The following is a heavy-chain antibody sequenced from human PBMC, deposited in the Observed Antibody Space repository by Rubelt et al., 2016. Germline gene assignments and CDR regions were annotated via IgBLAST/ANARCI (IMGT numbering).Heavy chain of an antibody. CDR3: ARGGTNIASRPNFDW. Sequence: QVQLQQWGAGLLRPSETLSLTCAVYGGSFSGFYWSWIRHSPGKGLEWIGELNHSGFANYNPSLKSRVTMSVDTPKNPLSLKVNFVPAADTAVYYCARGGTNIASRPNFDWWGQGTLVTVSS. D-gene: IGHD2/OR15-2a*01. J-gene: IGHJ4*02. V-gene: IGHV4-34*01. CDR1: GGSFSGFY. CDR2: LNHSGFA.